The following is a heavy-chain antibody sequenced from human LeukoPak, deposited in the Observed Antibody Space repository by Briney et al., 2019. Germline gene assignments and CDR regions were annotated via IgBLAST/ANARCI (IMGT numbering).Heavy chain of an antibody. J-gene: IGHJ5*02. D-gene: IGHD2-15*01. CDR3: ARGSGGSYYSRFDR. CDR1: GFTFSSYA. V-gene: IGHV3-23*01. CDR2: ISGSGGST. Sequence: GGSLRLSYAASGFTFSSYAMSWVRQAPGKGLEWVSAISGSGGSTYYADSVKGRFTISSDNSKNTVYVQMNSLRAEDTAVYYCARGSGGSYYSRFDRWGQGTLVTVSS.